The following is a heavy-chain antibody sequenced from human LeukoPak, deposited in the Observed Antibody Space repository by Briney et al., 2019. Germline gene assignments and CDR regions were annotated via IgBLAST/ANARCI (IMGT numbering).Heavy chain of an antibody. Sequence: GASVKVSCKASGYTFTGYYMHWVRPAPGQGPEWMGWISPNSGGTNYAQNSQGRVTMTRDTPISTAYVELSRLRADDTAVYYCARERGGWYQLLWTFDYWGEGTLVTVSS. CDR3: ARERGGWYQLLWTFDY. CDR2: ISPNSGGT. J-gene: IGHJ4*02. CDR1: GYTFTGYY. D-gene: IGHD2-2*01. V-gene: IGHV1-2*02.